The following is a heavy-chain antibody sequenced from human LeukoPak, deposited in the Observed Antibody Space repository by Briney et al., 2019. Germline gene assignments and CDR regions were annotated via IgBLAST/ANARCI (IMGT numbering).Heavy chain of an antibody. Sequence: GGSLRLSCAASGFTFSSYAMSWVRQAPGKGLEWVSYISSSSSTIYYADSVKGRFTISRDNAKNSLYLQMNSLRAEDTAVYYCARMGQYSSSWWPEYYYYYYMDVWGKGTTVTVSS. CDR2: ISSSSSTI. CDR3: ARMGQYSSSWWPEYYYYYYMDV. D-gene: IGHD6-13*01. V-gene: IGHV3-48*01. CDR1: GFTFSSYA. J-gene: IGHJ6*03.